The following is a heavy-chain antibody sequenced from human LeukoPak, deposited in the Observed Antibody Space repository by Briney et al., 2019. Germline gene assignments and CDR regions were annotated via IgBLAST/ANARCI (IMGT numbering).Heavy chain of an antibody. D-gene: IGHD6-13*01. CDR2: IYYSGST. V-gene: IGHV4-59*01. CDR1: GASISSYY. J-gene: IGHJ4*02. Sequence: SETLSLTCTVSGASISSYYWSWIRQPPGKGLEWTGYIYYSGSTNYNPSLKSRVTISVDTSKNQFSLKLSSVTAADTAVYYCARQDWSIAAAPDYWGQGTLVTVSS. CDR3: ARQDWSIAAAPDY.